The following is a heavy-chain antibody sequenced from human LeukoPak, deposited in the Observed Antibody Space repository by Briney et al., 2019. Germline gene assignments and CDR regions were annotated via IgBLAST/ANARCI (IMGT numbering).Heavy chain of an antibody. Sequence: PSENLSLTCTVSGGSISSGSYYWSWIRQPAGKGLEWIGRIYTSGSTNYNPSLKSRVTISVDTSKNQFSLKLSSVTAADTAVYYCARRQSAVLSAFDYWGQGTLVTVSS. CDR3: ARRQSAVLSAFDY. J-gene: IGHJ4*02. CDR2: IYTSGST. CDR1: GGSISSGSYY. V-gene: IGHV4-61*02. D-gene: IGHD6-19*01.